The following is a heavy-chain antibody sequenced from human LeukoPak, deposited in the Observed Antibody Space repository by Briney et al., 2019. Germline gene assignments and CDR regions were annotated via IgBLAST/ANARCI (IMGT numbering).Heavy chain of an antibody. CDR1: RGTFSSYA. D-gene: IGHD2-2*01. V-gene: IGHV1-69*13. Sequence: ASVKVSCKASRGTFSSYAISWVRQAPGQGLEWMGGIIPIFGTANYAQKFQGRVTITADESTSTAYMELSSLRSEDTAVYYCARSPEVDCSSTSCPPHNWFDPWGQGTLVTVSS. CDR2: IIPIFGTA. CDR3: ARSPEVDCSSTSCPPHNWFDP. J-gene: IGHJ5*02.